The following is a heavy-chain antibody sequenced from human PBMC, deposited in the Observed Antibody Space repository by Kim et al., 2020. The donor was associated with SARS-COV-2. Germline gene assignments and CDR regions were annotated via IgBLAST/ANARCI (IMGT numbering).Heavy chain of an antibody. Sequence: SETLSLTCAVYGGSFSGYYWSWIRQPPGKGLEWIGEINHSGSTNYNPSLKSRVTISVDTSKNQFSLKLSSVTAADTAVYYCARGMEARSYGQRGWFDPWGQGTLGTVSS. CDR1: GGSFSGYY. J-gene: IGHJ5*02. CDR3: ARGMEARSYGQRGWFDP. V-gene: IGHV4-34*01. D-gene: IGHD5-18*01. CDR2: INHSGST.